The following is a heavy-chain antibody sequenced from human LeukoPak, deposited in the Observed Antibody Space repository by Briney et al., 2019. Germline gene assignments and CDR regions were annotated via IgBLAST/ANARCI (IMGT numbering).Heavy chain of an antibody. J-gene: IGHJ1*01. CDR3: AKVSVVPGAHAEYFQY. D-gene: IGHD2-2*01. CDR1: GFTFSSYA. V-gene: IGHV3-30-3*01. CDR2: ISYDGSNK. Sequence: PGRSLRLSCAASGFTFSSYAMHWVRQAPGKGLEWVAVISYDGSNKYYADSVKGRFTISRDNSKNTLYLQMNSLRAEDTAVYYCAKVSVVPGAHAEYFQYWGQGTLVTVSS.